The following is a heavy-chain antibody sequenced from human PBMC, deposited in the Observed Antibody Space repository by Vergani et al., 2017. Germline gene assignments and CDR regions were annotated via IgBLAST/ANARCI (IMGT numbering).Heavy chain of an antibody. V-gene: IGHV1-46*03. CDR2: ISPDGFST. CDR1: GYTFTAYY. Sequence: QVQLVQSGAEVGKPGASVKISCKASGYTFTAYYIHWVRQAPEQGLEWVGVISPDGFSTFYAQKFQGRVTITRDTSTSTVYVEVTSLRSDDTAVYYCAREPPLNGFVDHWGQGTLVTVSS. D-gene: IGHD3-10*01. J-gene: IGHJ4*02. CDR3: AREPPLNGFVDH.